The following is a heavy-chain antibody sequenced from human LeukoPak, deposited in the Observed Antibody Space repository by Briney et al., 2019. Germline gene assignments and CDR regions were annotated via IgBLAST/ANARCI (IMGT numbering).Heavy chain of an antibody. CDR1: GFTVSSNY. V-gene: IGHV3-66*01. Sequence: GGSLRLSCAASGFTVSSNYVSWVRQAPGKGLDWVSVIYSGGSTYYAYSVKGRFTISRDNSKNMVYLQMNSLRAEDTAVYYCASEAGTWYYGMDVWGQGTTVTVSS. CDR2: IYSGGST. J-gene: IGHJ6*02. D-gene: IGHD6-19*01. CDR3: ASEAGTWYYGMDV.